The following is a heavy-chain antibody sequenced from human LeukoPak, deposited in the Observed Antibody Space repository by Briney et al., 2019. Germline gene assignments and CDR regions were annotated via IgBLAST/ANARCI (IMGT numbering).Heavy chain of an antibody. J-gene: IGHJ5*02. Sequence: PSETLSLTCTVYGGSFSDYYWTWIRQPPGKGLEWIGEINHSGSTNYNPSLKSRVTISVDTSKKQFFLRLSSVTAADTAVFYCRKGHRYSSGWYWITCFDPGAQGTRVTVSS. CDR1: GGSFSDYY. CDR2: INHSGST. D-gene: IGHD6-19*01. CDR3: RKGHRYSSGWYWITCFDP. V-gene: IGHV4-34*01.